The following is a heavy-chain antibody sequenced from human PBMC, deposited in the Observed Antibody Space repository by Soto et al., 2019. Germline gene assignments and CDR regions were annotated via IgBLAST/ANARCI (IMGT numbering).Heavy chain of an antibody. V-gene: IGHV3-7*01. Sequence: GGSLRLSCAASGFTFSSYWMSWVRQAPGKGLEWVANIKQDGSERYYVDSVKGRFTISRDNAKNSLYLQMNSLRAEDTAVYCCARDETYYYGSGPVGGPGTLVTVSS. CDR1: GFTFSSYW. CDR3: ARDETYYYGSGPV. J-gene: IGHJ4*02. D-gene: IGHD3-10*01. CDR2: IKQDGSER.